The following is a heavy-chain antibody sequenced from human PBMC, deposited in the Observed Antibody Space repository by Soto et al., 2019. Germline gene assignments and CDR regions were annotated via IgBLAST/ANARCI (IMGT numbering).Heavy chain of an antibody. V-gene: IGHV3-7*04. CDR3: ARWLRFSYWYFDL. Sequence: GGSLRLSCAASGFTFSSYWMSWIRQAPGKGLEWVANIKQDGSEKYYVDSVKGRFTISRDNAKNSLYLQMNSLRAEDTAVYYCARWLRFSYWYFDLWGRGTLVTVSS. CDR2: IKQDGSEK. J-gene: IGHJ2*01. D-gene: IGHD5-12*01. CDR1: GFTFSSYW.